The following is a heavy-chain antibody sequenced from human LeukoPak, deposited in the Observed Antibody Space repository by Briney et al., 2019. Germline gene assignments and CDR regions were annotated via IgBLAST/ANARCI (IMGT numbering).Heavy chain of an antibody. D-gene: IGHD3-10*01. CDR2: FYPTESDT. CDR1: GYSFTSYW. J-gene: IGHJ3*02. Sequence: GESLKISGKGSGYSFTSYWSGWVRQMPGKGLQGMGIFYPTESDTRYSPSFQGQVTFSAHQSISTAYLQWSSLKATDTAMYYCARGWSLVRGVSGSFAICGQRRIATVSS. V-gene: IGHV5-51*01. CDR3: ARGWSLVRGVSGSFAI.